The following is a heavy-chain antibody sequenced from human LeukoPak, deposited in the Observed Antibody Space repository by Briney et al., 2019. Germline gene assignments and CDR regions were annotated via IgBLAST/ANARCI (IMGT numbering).Heavy chain of an antibody. J-gene: IGHJ4*02. CDR3: ARSPMSQSGSSSHYYFDY. CDR2: INYIAST. V-gene: IGHV4-34*01. D-gene: IGHD6-25*01. Sequence: SETLSLTCAVSGGSFSGYNWSWIRQPPGKGLEWIGEINYIASTNYKPSVKSRGFISVDTSKNQFSLKLSAVTAADTAVYYCARSPMSQSGSSSHYYFDYWGQGTLVTVSS. CDR1: GGSFSGYN.